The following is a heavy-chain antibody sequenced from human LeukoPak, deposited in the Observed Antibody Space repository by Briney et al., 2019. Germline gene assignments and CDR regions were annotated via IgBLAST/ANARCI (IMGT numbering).Heavy chain of an antibody. CDR2: IDYSGST. CDR3: ARVLDGGDYVSGRGMDV. J-gene: IGHJ6*02. CDR1: GDSSSNSIYY. V-gene: IGHV4-39*07. D-gene: IGHD4-17*01. Sequence: SETLSLTCTVSGDSSSNSIYYWGWIRQSPGKGLEWIGSIDYSGSTNYNPSLRSRATISIDTSKNQLSLKLSSVTAADTAVYYCARVLDGGDYVSGRGMDVWGQGTTVTVSS.